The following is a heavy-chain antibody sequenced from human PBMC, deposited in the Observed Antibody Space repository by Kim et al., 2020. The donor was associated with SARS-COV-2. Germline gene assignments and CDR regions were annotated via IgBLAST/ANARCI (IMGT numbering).Heavy chain of an antibody. CDR3: ARAVRVPATAIPGVNDY. J-gene: IGHJ4*02. D-gene: IGHD2-2*02. CDR2: IYHSGST. CDR1: GGSISSSNW. Sequence: SETLSLTCAVSGGSISSSNWWSWVRQPPGKGLEWIGEIYHSGSTNYNPSLKSRVTISVDKSKNQFSLKLSSVTAADTAVYYCARAVRVPATAIPGVNDYWGQGTLVTVSS. V-gene: IGHV4-4*02.